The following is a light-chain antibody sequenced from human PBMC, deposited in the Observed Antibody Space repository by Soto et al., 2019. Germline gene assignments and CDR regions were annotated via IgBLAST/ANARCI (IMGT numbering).Light chain of an antibody. CDR3: RSYTGSSTVV. Sequence: QSALTQPASVSGSPGQSITIFCTGTSSDVGGYNYVSWYQQHPGKAPKLMIYDVSNRPSGGSNRFSGSKSGNTASLTISGLQAEDAAAYYCRSYTGSSTVVFGGGTKSPS. J-gene: IGLJ2*01. CDR2: DVS. V-gene: IGLV2-14*01. CDR1: SSDVGGYNY.